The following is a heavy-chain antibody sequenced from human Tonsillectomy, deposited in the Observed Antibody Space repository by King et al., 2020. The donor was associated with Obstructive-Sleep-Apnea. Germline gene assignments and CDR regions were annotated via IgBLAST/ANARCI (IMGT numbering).Heavy chain of an antibody. J-gene: IGHJ4*02. CDR2: FDPVDGER. Sequence: QLVQSGAEVKKPGASVKVSCKVSGYTLTEFSIHWVRQTPGKGLEWMGGFDPVDGERIYAQKFQGRVTMTEDTSTDTAYMDLSSLRSEDTAVYYCATSKPMIVAVMVYWGQGTPVTVSS. V-gene: IGHV1-24*01. D-gene: IGHD3-22*01. CDR1: GYTLTEFS. CDR3: ATSKPMIVAVMVY.